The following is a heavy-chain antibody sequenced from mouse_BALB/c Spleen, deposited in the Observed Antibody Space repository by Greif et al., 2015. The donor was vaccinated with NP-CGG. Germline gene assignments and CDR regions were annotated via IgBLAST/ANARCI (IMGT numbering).Heavy chain of an antibody. V-gene: IGHV1-80*01. Sequence: QVQLKQSGAELVRPGSSVKISCKASGYAFSSYWMNWVKQRPGQGLEWIGQIYPGDGDTNYNGKFKGKATLTADKSSSTAYMQLRSLKSEGSAVYFCARSQGYYFDYWGQGTTLTVSS. CDR1: GYAFSSYW. J-gene: IGHJ2*01. CDR2: IYPGDGDT. CDR3: ARSQGYYFDY.